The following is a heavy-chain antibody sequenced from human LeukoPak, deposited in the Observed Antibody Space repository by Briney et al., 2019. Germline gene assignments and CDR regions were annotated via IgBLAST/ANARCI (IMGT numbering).Heavy chain of an antibody. CDR3: ARGLIDGYNSHSLDY. V-gene: IGHV4-34*01. D-gene: IGHD5-24*01. J-gene: IGHJ4*02. Sequence: SQTLSLTCAVYGGSFSGYQWSWIRQPPGKGLEWIGEINHSGSTNYNPSLKSRVTLSVDTSKNQFSLKLSSVTAADTAVYHCARGLIDGYNSHSLDYWGQGTLVTVSS. CDR2: INHSGST. CDR1: GGSFSGYQ.